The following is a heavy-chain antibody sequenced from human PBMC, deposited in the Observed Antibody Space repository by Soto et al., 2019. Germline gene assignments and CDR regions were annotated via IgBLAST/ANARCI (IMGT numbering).Heavy chain of an antibody. CDR1: GYTFTSYA. V-gene: IGHV1-3*01. J-gene: IGHJ4*02. D-gene: IGHD3-10*01. CDR2: INAGNANT. CDR3: AGSPYDGSGSYRIPPDY. Sequence: GSSVKVSCKASGYTFTSYAMHWVRQAPGQRLEWMGWINAGNANTKYSQKFQGRVTITRDTSASTAYMELSSLRSEDTAVYYCAGSPYDGSGSYRIPPDYWGQGILVTVSS.